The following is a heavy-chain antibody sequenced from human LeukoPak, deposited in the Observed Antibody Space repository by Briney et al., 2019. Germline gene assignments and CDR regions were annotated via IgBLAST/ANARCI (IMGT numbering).Heavy chain of an antibody. D-gene: IGHD3-22*01. V-gene: IGHV3-23*01. CDR3: AKSSSRYYDSSGQYTDY. Sequence: GSLRLSCPASGFTFSSYAMSWVRQAPGKGLEWVSSISGSGGSTYYAASVKGRFTISRDNSKNTLYLQMNSLRAEDTAVYYCAKSSSRYYDSSGQYTDYWGQGTLVTVSS. CDR2: ISGSGGST. J-gene: IGHJ4*02. CDR1: GFTFSSYA.